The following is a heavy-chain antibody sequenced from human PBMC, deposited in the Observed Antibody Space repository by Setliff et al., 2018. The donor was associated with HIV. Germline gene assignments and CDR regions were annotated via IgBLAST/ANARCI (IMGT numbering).Heavy chain of an antibody. V-gene: IGHV4-34*01. D-gene: IGHD3-16*02. CDR3: ARVGYEYVWGTYRYRPRHFDY. Sequence: PSETLSLTCDVYGGSFSGYYWSWIRQPPGKGLEWIGKINHSGSTNYNPSLKSRVTISVDTSKNQFSLKLGSVTAADTAVYYCARVGYEYVWGTYRYRPRHFDYWGQGTPVTVSS. J-gene: IGHJ4*02. CDR1: GGSFSGYY. CDR2: INHSGST.